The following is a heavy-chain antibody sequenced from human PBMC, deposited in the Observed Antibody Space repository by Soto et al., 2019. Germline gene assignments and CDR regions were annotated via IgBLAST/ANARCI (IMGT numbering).Heavy chain of an antibody. J-gene: IGHJ4*02. CDR1: GFTFSSYA. V-gene: IGHV3-23*01. D-gene: IGHD3-10*01. CDR3: AKVHYYGSGSYSSFDY. CDR2: ISGSGGST. Sequence: PGGSLTLSCAASGFTFSSYAMSWVRQAPGKGLEWVSAISGSGGSTYYADSVKGRFTISRDNSKNTLYLQMNSLRAEDTAVYYCAKVHYYGSGSYSSFDYWGQGTLVTVSS.